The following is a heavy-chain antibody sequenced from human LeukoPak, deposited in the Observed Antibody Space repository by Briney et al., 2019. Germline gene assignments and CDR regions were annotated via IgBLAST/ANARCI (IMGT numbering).Heavy chain of an antibody. CDR2: IIPIFGTA. D-gene: IGHD1-26*01. CDR3: ARDHSLGTNWFDP. CDR1: GGTFSSYA. Sequence: ASVKVSCKASGGTFSSYAISWVQQAPGQGLEWMGGIIPIFGTANYAQKFQGRVTITADKSTSTAYMELRSLRSDDTAVYYCARDHSLGTNWFDPWGQGTLVTVSS. V-gene: IGHV1-69*06. J-gene: IGHJ5*02.